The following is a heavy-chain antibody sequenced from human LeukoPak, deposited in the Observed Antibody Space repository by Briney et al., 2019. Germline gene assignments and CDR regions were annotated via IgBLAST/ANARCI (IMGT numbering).Heavy chain of an antibody. V-gene: IGHV3-21*01. CDR1: GFTFSSYS. CDR2: ISGSSSYI. CDR3: AKDRSAVVRASPMDY. J-gene: IGHJ4*02. Sequence: GGSLRLSCAASGFTFSSYSMNWVRQAPGKGLEWVSSISGSSSYIYYADSVKGRFTISSDNSKNTLYLHMNSLRPEDTAVYYCAKDRSAVVRASPMDYWGQGTLVIVSS. D-gene: IGHD3-10*01.